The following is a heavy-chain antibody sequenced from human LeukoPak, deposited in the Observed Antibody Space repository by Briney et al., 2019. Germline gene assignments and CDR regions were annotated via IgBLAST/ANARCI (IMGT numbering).Heavy chain of an antibody. D-gene: IGHD3-9*01. CDR3: ARERYFDWLSPNWFDP. Sequence: EASVKVSCTASGYTFTSYGISWVRQAPGQGLEWMGWISAYNGNTNYAQKLQGRVTMTTDTSTSTAYMELRSLRSDDTAVYYCARERYFDWLSPNWFDPWGQGTLVTVSS. CDR2: ISAYNGNT. J-gene: IGHJ5*02. CDR1: GYTFTSYG. V-gene: IGHV1-18*01.